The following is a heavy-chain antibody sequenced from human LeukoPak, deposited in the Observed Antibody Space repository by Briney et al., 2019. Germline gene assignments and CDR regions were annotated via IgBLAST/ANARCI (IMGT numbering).Heavy chain of an antibody. V-gene: IGHV1-24*01. Sequence: ASVKVSCKVSGYTLTELSMHWVRQAPGKGLEWRGGFDPEDGETIYAQKFQGRVTMTEDTSTDTAYMELSRLRSDDTAVYYCARAERFYDSRGYYFQNFDYWGQGALVTVSS. CDR2: FDPEDGET. J-gene: IGHJ4*02. D-gene: IGHD3-22*01. CDR1: GYTLTELS. CDR3: ARAERFYDSRGYYFQNFDY.